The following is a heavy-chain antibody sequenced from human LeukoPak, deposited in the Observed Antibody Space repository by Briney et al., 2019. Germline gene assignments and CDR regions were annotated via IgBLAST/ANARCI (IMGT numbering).Heavy chain of an antibody. Sequence: ASVKVSCKASGFTFTNYYMHWVRQAPGQGLEWMGLINPTGSSTNYAQKFRGRVTMTRDTSTTTVYMELSSLRSEDTAVYYCAREESGGYFDYWSQGTLVTVSP. CDR2: INPTGSST. D-gene: IGHD2-8*02. V-gene: IGHV1-46*01. J-gene: IGHJ4*02. CDR1: GFTFTNYY. CDR3: AREESGGYFDY.